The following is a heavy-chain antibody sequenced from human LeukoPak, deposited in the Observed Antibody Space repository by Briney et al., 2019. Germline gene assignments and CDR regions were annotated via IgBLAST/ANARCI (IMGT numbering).Heavy chain of an antibody. D-gene: IGHD3-10*01. CDR1: GYTFTNYY. J-gene: IGHJ4*02. Sequence: ASVKVSCKASGYTFTNYYMHWVRQAPGQGLEWMGIINPSSGSTSYAQKFQGRVTMTRDTSTSTVYMELSNLRSEDTAVYYCARERGSIGFDYWGQGTLVTVSS. CDR3: ARERGSIGFDY. V-gene: IGHV1-46*01. CDR2: INPSSGST.